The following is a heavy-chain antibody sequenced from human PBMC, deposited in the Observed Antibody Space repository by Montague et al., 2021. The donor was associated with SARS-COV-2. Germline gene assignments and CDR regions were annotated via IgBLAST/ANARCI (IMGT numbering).Heavy chain of an antibody. Sequence: SETLSLTCAVYGGSLSGYDWSWIRQPPGKGMEWIGDINNSGSTKYNPSLKSRVSISVDTSKNQFSLKLNLVTAADTAVYYCARGQGEMIMIVVVLTAAANYFDYWGQGTLVTVSS. CDR2: INNSGST. CDR1: GGSLSGYD. D-gene: IGHD3-22*01. J-gene: IGHJ4*02. V-gene: IGHV4-34*01. CDR3: ARGQGEMIMIVVVLTAAANYFDY.